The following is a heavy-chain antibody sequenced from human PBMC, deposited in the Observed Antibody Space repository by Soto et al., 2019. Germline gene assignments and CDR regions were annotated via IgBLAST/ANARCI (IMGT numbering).Heavy chain of an antibody. CDR2: IWYDGSET. Sequence: QVQLVESGGGVVQPGRSLRLSCAASGFSFSGYGMHWVRQAPGKGLEWVSNIWYDGSETYYADSVKGRFTISRDNSKNTVYLQRNSLKVADTAVYYCARCSGGSCYGLGVFDSWGQGTLVTVSS. V-gene: IGHV3-33*03. CDR3: ARCSGGSCYGLGVFDS. D-gene: IGHD2-15*01. CDR1: GFSFSGYG. J-gene: IGHJ4*02.